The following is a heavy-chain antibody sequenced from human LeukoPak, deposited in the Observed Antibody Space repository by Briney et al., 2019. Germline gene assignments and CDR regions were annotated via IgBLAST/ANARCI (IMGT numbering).Heavy chain of an antibody. J-gene: IGHJ4*02. CDR3: AKPLRAFTVRLEAGLDY. CDR2: IRYDGSNK. V-gene: IGHV3-30*02. CDR1: GFTFSNYG. D-gene: IGHD4-17*01. Sequence: GGSLRLSCAASGFTFSNYGMHWVRQAPGKGLEWVAFIRYDGSNKYYAESVKGRFTISRDNSKNTLYLQMNSLRVEDTAVYYCAKPLRAFTVRLEAGLDYWGQGTLVTVSS.